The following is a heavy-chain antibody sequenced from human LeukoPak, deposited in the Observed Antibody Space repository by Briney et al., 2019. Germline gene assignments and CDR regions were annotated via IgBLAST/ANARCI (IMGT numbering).Heavy chain of an antibody. D-gene: IGHD6-6*01. Sequence: GGSLRLSCTASGFTFGDYAMSWFRQAPGKGLEWVGFIRSKAYGGTTEYAASVKGRFTISRDDSKSIAYLQMNSLKTEDTAVYYCGIAARRPQAGESDYWGQGTLVTVSS. CDR3: GIAARRPQAGESDY. CDR2: IRSKAYGGTT. CDR1: GFTFGDYA. V-gene: IGHV3-49*03. J-gene: IGHJ4*02.